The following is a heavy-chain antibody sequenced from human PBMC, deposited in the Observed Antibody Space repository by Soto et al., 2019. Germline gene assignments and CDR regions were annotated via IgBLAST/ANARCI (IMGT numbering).Heavy chain of an antibody. CDR2: IKQDGIEK. Sequence: GGSLRISCAASGFTLRSYWMSWVRQAPGKVLEWVANIKQDGIEKYYVYSVKGRFTISRDNAKNSLYLQMNSLRAEETAVYYCERASSNSCYDWCSGGCCYSNSYYGMEVWGQGTRVTVSS. D-gene: IGHD2-15*01. CDR3: ERASSNSCYDWCSGGCCYSNSYYGMEV. V-gene: IGHV3-7*01. CDR1: GFTLRSYW. J-gene: IGHJ6*02.